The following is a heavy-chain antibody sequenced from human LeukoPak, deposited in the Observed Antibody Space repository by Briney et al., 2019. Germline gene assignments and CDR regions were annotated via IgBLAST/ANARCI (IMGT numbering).Heavy chain of an antibody. D-gene: IGHD7-27*01. Sequence: GGSLRLSCAASGFTFSSYSMNWVRQAPGKGLEWVSSISSSSSYIYYADSVKGRFTISRDNAKNSLYLQMNSLRAEDTAVYYCARDQSQSLGDDAFDIWGQGTMVTVSS. CDR2: ISSSSSYI. CDR1: GFTFSSYS. CDR3: ARDQSQSLGDDAFDI. V-gene: IGHV3-21*01. J-gene: IGHJ3*02.